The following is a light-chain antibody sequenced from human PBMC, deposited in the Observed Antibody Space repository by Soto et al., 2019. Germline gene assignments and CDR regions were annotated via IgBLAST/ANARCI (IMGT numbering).Light chain of an antibody. V-gene: IGLV1-44*01. Sequence: QSLLTPPPSASGTPGQRVTICCSGGSSNIGSNTVNWYQQLPGTAPKLLIYSNNQRPSGVPDRFSGSKSGTSASLAISGLQSEDEADYYCAAWDVSLNGYVFGTGTKVTVL. J-gene: IGLJ1*01. CDR2: SNN. CDR1: SSNIGSNT. CDR3: AAWDVSLNGYV.